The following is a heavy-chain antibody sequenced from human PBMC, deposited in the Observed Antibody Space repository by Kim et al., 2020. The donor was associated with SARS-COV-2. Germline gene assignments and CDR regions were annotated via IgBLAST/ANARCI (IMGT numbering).Heavy chain of an antibody. CDR2: IWYDGSKQ. CDR3: ARDLSYYYGSGNNYYYAMDV. J-gene: IGHJ6*02. D-gene: IGHD3-10*01. CDR1: GFTFSNYG. V-gene: IGHV3-33*01. Sequence: GGSLRLSCAASGFTFSNYGIHWVRQAPGKGLEWVAVIWYDGSKQEYVDSVKGRFSISRDNSKNTLDLQMSSLRAEDTAVYYCARDLSYYYGSGNNYYYAMDVWGQGTTVTVSS.